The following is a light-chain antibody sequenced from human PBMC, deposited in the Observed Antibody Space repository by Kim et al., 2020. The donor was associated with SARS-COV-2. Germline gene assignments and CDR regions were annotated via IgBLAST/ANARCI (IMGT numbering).Light chain of an antibody. V-gene: IGLV2-14*04. CDR1: SRDVGTYNY. J-gene: IGLJ3*02. CDR2: DVS. CDR3: NSYTTSTTGV. Sequence: GQSVTISCTGTSRDVGTYNYVSWYQQYPSQAPKLMIYDVSKRPSGVSDRLSGSKSGNTASLTISGLQAEDEADYYCNSYTTSTTGVFGGGTKLTVL.